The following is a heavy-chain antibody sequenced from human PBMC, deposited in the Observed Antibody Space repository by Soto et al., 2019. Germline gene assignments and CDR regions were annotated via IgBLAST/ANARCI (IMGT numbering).Heavy chain of an antibody. CDR3: AMMRASGPYFDLFNN. Sequence: QVTLKESGPVLVKPAELLTLTCSISGFSLSDIRLGVGWILPPPGKALEWLAHIFSHDETTYSTSLKSRLSISRDTSKSQVVLTMTNLDPEDTGTYYCAMMRASGPYFDLFNNWGQVALVTVSS. J-gene: IGHJ4*02. V-gene: IGHV2-26*03. D-gene: IGHD1-26*01. CDR2: IFSHDET. CDR1: GFSLSDIRLG.